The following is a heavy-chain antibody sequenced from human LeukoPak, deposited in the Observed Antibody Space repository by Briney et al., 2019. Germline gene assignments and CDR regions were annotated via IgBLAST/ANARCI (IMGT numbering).Heavy chain of an antibody. D-gene: IGHD7-27*01. Sequence: KPGGSLRLSCAASGFTFSDYYMSWIRQAPGKGLEWVSYISSGSSYTNYADSVKGRFTISRDDARNSLYLQMNSLRAEDTAVYYCAREDDSWGPNNLDLWGQGTMVTVSS. V-gene: IGHV3-11*06. J-gene: IGHJ3*01. CDR3: AREDDSWGPNNLDL. CDR1: GFTFSDYY. CDR2: ISSGSSYT.